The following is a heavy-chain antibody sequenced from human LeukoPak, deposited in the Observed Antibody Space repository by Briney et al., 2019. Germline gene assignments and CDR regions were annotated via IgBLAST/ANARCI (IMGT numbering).Heavy chain of an antibody. CDR3: ARVFGQLHDGFDY. Sequence: PSETLSLTCAVSGGSISSSNWWSWVRPPPGKGLEWIGEIYHSGSTNYNPSLKSRVTISVDKSKNQFSLQLSSVTAADTAVYYCARVFGQLHDGFDYWGQGTLVTVSS. D-gene: IGHD1-7*01. CDR2: IYHSGST. CDR1: GGSISSSNW. V-gene: IGHV4-4*02. J-gene: IGHJ4*02.